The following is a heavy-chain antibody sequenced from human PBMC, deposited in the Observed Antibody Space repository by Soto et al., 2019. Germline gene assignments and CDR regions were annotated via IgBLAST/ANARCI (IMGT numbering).Heavy chain of an antibody. V-gene: IGHV3-15*01. CDR1: GFTFSNAW. CDR3: TTDRTVDYYDSSGYRYYFDY. D-gene: IGHD3-22*01. J-gene: IGHJ4*02. CDR2: IKSKTDGGTT. Sequence: GGSLRLSCAASGFTFSNAWMSWVRQAPGNGLEWVGRIKSKTDGGTTDYAAPVKGRFTISRDESKNTLYLQMNSLKTEDTAVYYCTTDRTVDYYDSSGYRYYFDYWGQGTLVTVSS.